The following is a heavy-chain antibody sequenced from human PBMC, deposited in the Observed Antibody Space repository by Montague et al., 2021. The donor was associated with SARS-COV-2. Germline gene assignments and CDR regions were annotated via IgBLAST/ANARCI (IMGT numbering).Heavy chain of an antibody. Sequence: SENLSLTCAVSGGSISSSNWWSWVRQPPGKGLEWIGEIYHSGSTNYNPSLKSRVTISVDKSKNQFSLKLSSVTAADTAVYYCTRMALASSSSDFDYWGQGTLVTVSS. CDR3: TRMALASSSSDFDY. CDR1: GGSISSSNW. D-gene: IGHD6-6*01. CDR2: IYHSGST. V-gene: IGHV4-4*02. J-gene: IGHJ4*02.